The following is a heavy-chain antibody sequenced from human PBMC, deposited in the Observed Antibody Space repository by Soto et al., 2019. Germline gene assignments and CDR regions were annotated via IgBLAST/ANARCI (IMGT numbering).Heavy chain of an antibody. J-gene: IGHJ4*02. Sequence: EVQLLESGGGLVQPGGSLRLCCAASGFTFSSYAMSWVRQAPGKGLEWVSAISGSGGSTYYADSVKGRFTISRDNSKNTLYLQMNSLRAEDTAVYYCAKDGVGATGHLDYWGQGTLVTVSS. D-gene: IGHD1-26*01. CDR1: GFTFSSYA. V-gene: IGHV3-23*01. CDR3: AKDGVGATGHLDY. CDR2: ISGSGGST.